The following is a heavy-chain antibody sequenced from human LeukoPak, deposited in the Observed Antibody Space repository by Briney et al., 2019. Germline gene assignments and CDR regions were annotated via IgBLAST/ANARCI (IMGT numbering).Heavy chain of an antibody. CDR2: ISSSSGYI. Sequence: GGSLRLSCAASGFTFSSYTMNWVRQAPGKGLEWVSSISSSSGYIYYADSVKGRFTVSRDNAKNSLYLQMNSLRAEDTAVYYCAREIHLDYWGQGTLVTVSS. CDR3: AREIHLDY. CDR1: GFTFSSYT. V-gene: IGHV3-21*01. J-gene: IGHJ4*02.